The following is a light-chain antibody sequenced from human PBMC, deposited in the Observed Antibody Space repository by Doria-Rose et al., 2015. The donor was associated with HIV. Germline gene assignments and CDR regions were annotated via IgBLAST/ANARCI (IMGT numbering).Light chain of an antibody. CDR2: DGS. Sequence: TQSPGTLSLSPGERATLSCRASQSFSSTYLAWYQQKPGQAPRLLIYDGSTRATGIPDRSSASGSGTDFTLTINRLEPEDFALYYCHQYGTSWTFGQGTKVEI. V-gene: IGKV3-20*01. J-gene: IGKJ1*01. CDR1: QSFSSTY. CDR3: HQYGTSWT.